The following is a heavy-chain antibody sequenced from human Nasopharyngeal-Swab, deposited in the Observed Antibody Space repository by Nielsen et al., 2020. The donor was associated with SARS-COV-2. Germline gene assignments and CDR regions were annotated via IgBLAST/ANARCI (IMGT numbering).Heavy chain of an antibody. J-gene: IGHJ6*02. CDR3: SREKKDCTGCVCYPYYYYRMDV. CDR2: IIPIFCTA. D-gene: IGHD2-8*02. CDR1: GGTFSSYA. V-gene: IGHV1-69*13. Sequence: SSVNVSCKASGGTFSSYASSWVRQAPGQGLEWMGGIIPIFCTANYAQKFQGRVTITADESTSTAYMELSNLRSEDTAVYYGSREKKDCTGCVCYPYYYYRMDVRGQGTTATVSS.